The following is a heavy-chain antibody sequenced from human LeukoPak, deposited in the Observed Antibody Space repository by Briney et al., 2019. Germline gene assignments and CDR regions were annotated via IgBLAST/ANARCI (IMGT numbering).Heavy chain of an antibody. CDR2: IIPIFGTA. V-gene: IGHV1-69*13. CDR3: ARVRAAAAHDAFDI. D-gene: IGHD6-13*01. Sequence: EASVKVSCKASGGTFSSYAISWVRQAPGQGLEWMGGIIPIFGTANYAQKFQGRVTITADESTSTAYMELSSLRSEDTAVYYCARVRAAAAHDAFDIWGQGTMVTVSS. CDR1: GGTFSSYA. J-gene: IGHJ3*02.